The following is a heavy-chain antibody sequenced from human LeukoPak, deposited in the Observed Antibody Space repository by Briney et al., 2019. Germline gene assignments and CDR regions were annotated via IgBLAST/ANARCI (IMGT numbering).Heavy chain of an antibody. V-gene: IGHV3-33*01. CDR3: ARGGGITWYDFDF. Sequence: GGSLRLPCAASGFIFSTYGMHWVRQAPGKGLEWVAVTWYDGSDRSYADSVKGRFTISRDNSKNTLYLQMNSLRGEDTAVYYCARGGGITWYDFDFWGQGTLVTVSS. D-gene: IGHD6-13*01. J-gene: IGHJ4*02. CDR1: GFIFSTYG. CDR2: TWYDGSDR.